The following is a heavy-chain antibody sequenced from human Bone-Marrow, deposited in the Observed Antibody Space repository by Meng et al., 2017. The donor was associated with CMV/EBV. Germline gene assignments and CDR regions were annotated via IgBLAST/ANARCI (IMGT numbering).Heavy chain of an antibody. CDR2: ISYDGSNK. CDR1: GFTFRSYA. Sequence: GESLKISCAASGFTFRSYAMHWVRQAPGQGLEWVAVISYDGSNKYHSDSVKGQFTISRDNSKSTLYLQMHSLRAEDTAVYYCARDDTPYGYSFSSIDYWVQGTLVTVSS. V-gene: IGHV3-30*04. D-gene: IGHD5-18*01. CDR3: ARDDTPYGYSFSSIDY. J-gene: IGHJ4*02.